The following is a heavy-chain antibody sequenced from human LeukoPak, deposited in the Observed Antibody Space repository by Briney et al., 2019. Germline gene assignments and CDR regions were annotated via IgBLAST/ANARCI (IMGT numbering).Heavy chain of an antibody. CDR1: GFTFDDYG. J-gene: IGHJ4*02. Sequence: GGSLRLSCAASGFTFDDYGMSWVRQAPGKGLEWVSVVTKSGDWTEYADSVKGRFTISRDNAKDTLYLQMNTLTVEDTAVYYCVRRGGATSFDFDYWGQGTLVTVSS. CDR2: VTKSGDWT. V-gene: IGHV3-23*01. D-gene: IGHD3-10*01. CDR3: VRRGGATSFDFDY.